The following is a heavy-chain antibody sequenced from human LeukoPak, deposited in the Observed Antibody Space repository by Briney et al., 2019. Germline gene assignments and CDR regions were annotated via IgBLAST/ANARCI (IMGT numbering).Heavy chain of an antibody. D-gene: IGHD6-19*01. J-gene: IGHJ4*02. CDR2: ISGSGGST. CDR3: ARGGGSGRFGFAFDC. V-gene: IGHV3-23*01. Sequence: GGSLRLSCAASGFTFSSYGMSWVRQAPGKGLEWVSAISGSGGSTYYADSVKGRFTISRDNAKNSLSLQMNSLRAEDTAVYYCARGGGSGRFGFAFDCWGQGTLVTVSS. CDR1: GFTFSSYG.